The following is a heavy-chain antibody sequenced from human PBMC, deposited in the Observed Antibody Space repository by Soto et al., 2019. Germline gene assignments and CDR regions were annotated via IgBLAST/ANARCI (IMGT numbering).Heavy chain of an antibody. J-gene: IGHJ4*02. CDR1: GGSISNYF. D-gene: IGHD5-18*01. Sequence: PSETLALTCTVSGGSISNYFWSWIRQPPGKGLEWIGYIYYSGSTSYNPSLKSRVTISVDTSKSQFSLKLNSVTAADTAVYYCARGSAIQLGFFDYWGLGTLVT. CDR2: IYYSGST. CDR3: ARGSAIQLGFFDY. V-gene: IGHV4-59*01.